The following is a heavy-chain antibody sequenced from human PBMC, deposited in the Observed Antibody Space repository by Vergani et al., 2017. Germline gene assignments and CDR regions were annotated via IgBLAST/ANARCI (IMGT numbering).Heavy chain of an antibody. Sequence: QVQLHASGPGLVKPSQTLSLTCTVSGGSIPSGSFYWSWIRQPAGKGLEWIGRIHSSGTTNYNPSLKSRVTLSVDTSKNQLSLRMTSVTAADTAVYYCARDSWTSELRGVYWFDTWGQGTLVSVSS. J-gene: IGHJ5*02. D-gene: IGHD3-10*01. CDR2: IHSSGTT. V-gene: IGHV4-61*02. CDR3: ARDSWTSELRGVYWFDT. CDR1: GGSIPSGSFY.